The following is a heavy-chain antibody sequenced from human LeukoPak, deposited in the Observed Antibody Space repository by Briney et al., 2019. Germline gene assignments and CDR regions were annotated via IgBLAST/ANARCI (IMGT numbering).Heavy chain of an antibody. D-gene: IGHD6-19*01. CDR1: GFTFSSYD. CDR3: AKNPGLAVAGLFDY. CDR2: IRYDGSNK. V-gene: IGHV3-30*02. Sequence: PGGSLRLSCAASGFTFSSYDMHWVRQAPGKGLEWVAFIRYDGSNKYYADSVKGRFTISRDNSKNTLYLQMNSLRAEDTAVYYCAKNPGLAVAGLFDYWGQGTLVTVSS. J-gene: IGHJ4*02.